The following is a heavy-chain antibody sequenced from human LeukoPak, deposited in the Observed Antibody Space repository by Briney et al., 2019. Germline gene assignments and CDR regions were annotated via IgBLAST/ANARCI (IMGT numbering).Heavy chain of an antibody. V-gene: IGHV3-21*01. Sequence: GGSLRLSCAASGFTFSSYSMNWVRQAPGKGLEWVSSISSSSSYIYYADSVKGRFTISRDNAKNSLYLRMNSLRAEDTAVYYCASGSSGYLKWGQGTLVTVSS. CDR3: ASGSSGYLK. J-gene: IGHJ4*02. CDR1: GFTFSSYS. CDR2: ISSSSSYI. D-gene: IGHD3-22*01.